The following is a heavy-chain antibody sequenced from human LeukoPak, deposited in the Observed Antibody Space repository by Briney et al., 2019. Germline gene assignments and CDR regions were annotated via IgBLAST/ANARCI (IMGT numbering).Heavy chain of an antibody. Sequence: GGSLRLSCTASGFTVSSNYMNWVRQAPGKGLEWVSIIFGGGTTTYADSVNGRFTISRDNPKNTLYLQMSSLRVEDTAVYYCARATLVGATNPNAFDIWGQGTMVTVSS. CDR1: GFTVSSNY. J-gene: IGHJ3*02. D-gene: IGHD1-26*01. CDR3: ARATLVGATNPNAFDI. V-gene: IGHV3-53*01. CDR2: IFGGGTT.